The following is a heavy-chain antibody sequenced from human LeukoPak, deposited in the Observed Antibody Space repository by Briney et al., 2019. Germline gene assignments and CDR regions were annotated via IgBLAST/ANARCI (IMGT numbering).Heavy chain of an antibody. D-gene: IGHD3-9*01. CDR1: GASVSSSH. CDR2: LSCTGKT. J-gene: IGHJ4*02. V-gene: IGHV4-59*02. CDR3: SEGYFEPFAH. Sequence: PSETLSLTCVVSGASVSSSHWNWIRQLPGKGLEWIGCLSCTGKTDYNPSLSGRVTMSLGTSNNQVSLTLRSVTAADTAVYYCSEGYFEPFAHWGQGILVAVSS.